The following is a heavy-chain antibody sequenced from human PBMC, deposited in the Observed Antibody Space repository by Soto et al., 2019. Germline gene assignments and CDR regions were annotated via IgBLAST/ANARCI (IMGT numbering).Heavy chain of an antibody. V-gene: IGHV3-74*01. Sequence: EVQLVESGGGLVQPGGSLRLSCAASGFTFSSYWMHWVRQAPGKGLVWVSRINSDGSSTSYADSVKGRFTISRDNANNTLYLQMNSLRSEDKAVYYCVRTSLVVAAATREDYWGQGTLVTVSS. D-gene: IGHD2-15*01. CDR2: INSDGSST. CDR1: GFTFSSYW. CDR3: VRTSLVVAAATREDY. J-gene: IGHJ4*02.